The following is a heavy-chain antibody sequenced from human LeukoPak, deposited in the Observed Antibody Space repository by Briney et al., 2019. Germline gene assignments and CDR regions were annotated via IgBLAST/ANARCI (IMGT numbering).Heavy chain of an antibody. CDR1: EYSISSGYY. CDR2: IHHSGTV. Sequence: TSETLSLTCVVSEYSISSGYYWGWIRQSPGRGLEWIGSIHHSGTVYYNPSLQSRVTISVDMSKSHFSLKLPSVTAADTAVYYCARDQASYRSRGCFDSWGQGTLVIVSS. D-gene: IGHD3-10*01. V-gene: IGHV4-38-2*02. CDR3: ARDQASYRSRGCFDS. J-gene: IGHJ5*01.